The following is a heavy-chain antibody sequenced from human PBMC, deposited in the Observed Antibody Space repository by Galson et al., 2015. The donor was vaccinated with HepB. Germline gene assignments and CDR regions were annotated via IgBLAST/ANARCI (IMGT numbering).Heavy chain of an antibody. Sequence: SLRLSCAASGFTFSSYAMHWVRQAPGKGLEYVSAISSNGGSTYYADSVKGRFTISRDNSKNTLYLQMSSLRAEDTAVYYCTRDIKLRGVIALFDYWGQGTLVTVSS. CDR2: ISSNGGST. V-gene: IGHV3-64D*06. CDR1: GFTFSSYA. D-gene: IGHD3-10*01. CDR3: TRDIKLRGVIALFDY. J-gene: IGHJ4*02.